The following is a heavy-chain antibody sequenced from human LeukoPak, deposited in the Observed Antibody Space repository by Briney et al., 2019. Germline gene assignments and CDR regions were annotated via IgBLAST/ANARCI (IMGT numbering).Heavy chain of an antibody. J-gene: IGHJ3*02. V-gene: IGHV4-59*01. CDR2: IFGSGSSNY. CDR1: GSSISDYY. CDR3: AREEDTGSNHAEIRYDI. Sequence: SETLSLTCTVSGSSISDYYWSWIRQPPGKGLEWIGWIFGSGSSNYNYNPSLKSRLTISVDTSKNQFSLKLTSATAADTAVYYAREEDTGSNHAEIRYDIWGQGTMVTVSS. D-gene: IGHD1-26*01.